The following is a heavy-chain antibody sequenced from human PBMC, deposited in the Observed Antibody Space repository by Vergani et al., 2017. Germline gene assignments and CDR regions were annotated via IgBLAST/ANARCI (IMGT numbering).Heavy chain of an antibody. D-gene: IGHD3-22*01. CDR1: GGTFSSYA. Sequence: QVQLVQSGAEVKKPGSSVKVSCKASGGTFSSYAISWVRQAPGQGLEWIGGIIPIFGTANYAQKFQGRVTITADESTSTAYMELSSLRSEDTAVYYCARTSYYYDSSGSLYNWFDPWGQGTLVTVSS. J-gene: IGHJ5*02. CDR3: ARTSYYYDSSGSLYNWFDP. V-gene: IGHV1-69*12. CDR2: IIPIFGTA.